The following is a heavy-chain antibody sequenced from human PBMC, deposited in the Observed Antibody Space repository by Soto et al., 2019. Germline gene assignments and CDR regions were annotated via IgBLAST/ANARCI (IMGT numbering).Heavy chain of an antibody. CDR1: GGSISSGGYY. V-gene: IGHV4-61*08. CDR3: XXXXXXXSYLHNWFDP. J-gene: IGHJ5*02. CDR2: IYYSGST. Sequence: SETLCLTYTVSGGSISSGGYYWSWIRQHPGKGLEWIGYIYYSGSTNYNPSLKSRVTISVDTSKNQFSLKLSSVTATDTAEKXXXXXXXXXSYLHNWFDPWGQGTLVTDSS. D-gene: IGHD3-10*01.